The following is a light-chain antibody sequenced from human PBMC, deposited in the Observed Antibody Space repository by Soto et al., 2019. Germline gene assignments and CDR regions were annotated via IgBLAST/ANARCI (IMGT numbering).Light chain of an antibody. CDR1: SSNIGSNT. V-gene: IGLV1-44*01. CDR2: SNN. J-gene: IGLJ2*01. CDR3: AAWDDSLNGRGV. Sequence: QSVLTHPPSASGTPWQRVTISCSGSSSNIGSNTVNWYQQLPGTAPKLIIYSNNQRPSGVPDRFSGSKSGTSASLAISGLQSVDEADYYCAAWDDSLNGRGVFGGGTKVTVL.